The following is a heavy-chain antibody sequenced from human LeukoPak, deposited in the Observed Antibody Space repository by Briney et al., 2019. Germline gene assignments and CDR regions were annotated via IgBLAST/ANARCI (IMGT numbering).Heavy chain of an antibody. CDR2: IYYSGST. V-gene: IGHV4-30-4*08. CDR3: ARVGHCSSTSCYFGAFDI. CDR1: GGSISSGHYY. J-gene: IGHJ3*02. Sequence: SQTLSLTCTVSGGSISSGHYYWSWTRQPPGKGLEWIGYIYYSGSTYYNPSLKSRVTISVDTSKNQFSLKLSSVTAADTAVYYCARVGHCSSTSCYFGAFDIWGQGTMVTVSS. D-gene: IGHD2-2*01.